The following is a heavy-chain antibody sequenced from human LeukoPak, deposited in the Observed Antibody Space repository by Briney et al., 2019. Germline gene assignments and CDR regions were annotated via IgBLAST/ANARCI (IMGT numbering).Heavy chain of an antibody. Sequence: AGGSLRLSCAASGFAFSDYYMSWIRQAPGKGLEWVSYISRTGSTKYHADSVQGRFTISRDNAKNSLFLQMNSLRAEDTAVYYCAKDPLLAYVSYYFDYWGQGTLVTVSS. CDR3: AKDPLLAYVSYYFDY. J-gene: IGHJ4*02. D-gene: IGHD2-8*01. CDR2: ISRTGSTK. V-gene: IGHV3-11*01. CDR1: GFAFSDYY.